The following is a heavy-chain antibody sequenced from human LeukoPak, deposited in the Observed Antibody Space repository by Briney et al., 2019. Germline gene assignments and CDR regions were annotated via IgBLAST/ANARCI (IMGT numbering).Heavy chain of an antibody. CDR2: IASKTDGGAT. CDR1: GLTVTNAW. Sequence: GGSLRLPCSASGLTVTNAWMNWVRQAPGEGLDWVGRIASKTDGGATDYAAPVKGRFTISRDDSKNTLNLQMNSLKTEDTAAYYCTTGIRGDWGQGTLVTVSS. CDR3: TTGIRGD. J-gene: IGHJ4*02. D-gene: IGHD3-10*01. V-gene: IGHV3-15*07.